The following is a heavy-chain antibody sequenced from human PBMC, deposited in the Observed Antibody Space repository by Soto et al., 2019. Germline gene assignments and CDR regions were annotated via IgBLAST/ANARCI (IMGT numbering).Heavy chain of an antibody. CDR3: ARIPGYSYGSMWFDP. J-gene: IGHJ5*02. V-gene: IGHV4-61*08. Sequence: SETLSLTCTVSGGSISSGDYYWSWIRQPPGKGLEWIGYIYYTGSTNYNPSLKGRVTISIDTSKNQFSLKLSSVTAADTAVYYCARIPGYSYGSMWFDPWGQGTLVTVSS. D-gene: IGHD5-18*01. CDR1: GGSISSGDYY. CDR2: IYYTGST.